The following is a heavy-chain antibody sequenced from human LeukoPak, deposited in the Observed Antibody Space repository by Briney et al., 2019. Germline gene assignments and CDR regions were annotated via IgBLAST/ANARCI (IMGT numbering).Heavy chain of an antibody. J-gene: IGHJ5*01. CDR3: ASGHFCNGGSCYDS. V-gene: IGHV5-51*01. CDR2: ILPADSDT. Sequence: GESLKISCKGSGYSFTSYWIGWVRQMPGKGLEWMGIILPADSDTRYSPSFQGQVTISVDKSISTAYVQWSTLKASDTAIYYCASGHFCNGGSCYDSWGQGTLVTVSS. CDR1: GYSFTSYW. D-gene: IGHD2-15*01.